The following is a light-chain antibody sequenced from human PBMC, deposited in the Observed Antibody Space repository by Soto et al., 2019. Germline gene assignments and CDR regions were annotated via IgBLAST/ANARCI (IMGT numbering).Light chain of an antibody. Sequence: EIVITQSPATLSVSPGGRATLSCRASQSVNIHLAWYQQKPGQAPRLLIYGASSRATGVPGRFSGTGSGTDFTLTISRLEPEDFAVYYCQQYGSSLALTFGGGTKVDIK. CDR1: QSVNIH. J-gene: IGKJ4*01. CDR2: GAS. CDR3: QQYGSSLALT. V-gene: IGKV3-20*01.